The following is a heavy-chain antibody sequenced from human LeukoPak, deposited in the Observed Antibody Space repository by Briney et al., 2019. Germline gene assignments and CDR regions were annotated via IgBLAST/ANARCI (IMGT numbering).Heavy chain of an antibody. CDR2: IIPIFGTA. Sequence: SVKVSCKASGCTFSSYAISWLRQAPGQGLEWMGRIIPIFGTANCAQKFQGRVTITADESTSTDYMELSSLRYEDTAVYYCARGYYGSGSYYAYYYHYYYMDVWGKGTTVTVSS. J-gene: IGHJ6*03. CDR3: ARGYYGSGSYYAYYYHYYYMDV. CDR1: GCTFSSYA. D-gene: IGHD3-10*01. V-gene: IGHV1-69*13.